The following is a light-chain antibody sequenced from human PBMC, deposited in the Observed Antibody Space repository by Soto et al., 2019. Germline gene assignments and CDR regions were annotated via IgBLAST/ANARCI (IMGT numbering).Light chain of an antibody. V-gene: IGLV2-14*01. CDR2: EVS. Sequence: QSALTQPASVSGSPGQSITIPCTETSSDVGGYNYVSWYQQHPGKAPKFMIYEVSNRPSGVSNRFSGSKSGNTASLTISGLQAEDEADYYCSSYTRNSTLVFGGGTKLTVL. CDR3: SSYTRNSTLV. CDR1: SSDVGGYNY. J-gene: IGLJ2*01.